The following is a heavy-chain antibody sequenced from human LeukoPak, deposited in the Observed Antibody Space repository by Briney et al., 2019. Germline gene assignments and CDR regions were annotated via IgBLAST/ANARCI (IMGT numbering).Heavy chain of an antibody. CDR1: GGSISSGDYY. CDR2: IYYSGST. CDR3: ARDADSGGWWRGLVSFDP. D-gene: IGHD2-15*01. V-gene: IGHV4-30-4*01. Sequence: SGPGLVKPSQTLSLTCTVSGGSISSGDYYWSWIRQPPGKGLEWIGYIYYSGSTYYNPSLKSRVTISVDTSKNQFSLKLSSVTAADTAVYYCARDADSGGWWRGLVSFDPWGQGTLVTVSS. J-gene: IGHJ5*02.